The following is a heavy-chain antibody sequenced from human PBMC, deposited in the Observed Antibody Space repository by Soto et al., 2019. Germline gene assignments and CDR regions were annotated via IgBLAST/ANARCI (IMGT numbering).Heavy chain of an antibody. Sequence: ASVKVSCKAPGYTFTSYGISWVRQAPGQGLEWMGWISAYNGNTNYAQKLQGRVTMTTDTSTSTAYMELRSLRSDDTAVYYCARLYYDSSGRYYYGMDVWGQGTTVTVSS. D-gene: IGHD3-22*01. V-gene: IGHV1-18*01. J-gene: IGHJ6*02. CDR2: ISAYNGNT. CDR3: ARLYYDSSGRYYYGMDV. CDR1: GYTFTSYG.